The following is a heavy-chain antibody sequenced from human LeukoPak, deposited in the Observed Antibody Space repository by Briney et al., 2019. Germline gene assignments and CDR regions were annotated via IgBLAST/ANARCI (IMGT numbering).Heavy chain of an antibody. D-gene: IGHD3-22*01. J-gene: IGHJ3*02. CDR3: ARGGAYDSSGYPDAFDI. Sequence: ASVKVSCKASGYTFISYGISWVRQAPGQGLEWMGWISAYNGNTNYAQKFQGRVTITADESTSTAYMELSSLRSEDTAVYYCARGGAYDSSGYPDAFDIWGQGTMVTVSS. V-gene: IGHV1-18*01. CDR2: ISAYNGNT. CDR1: GYTFISYG.